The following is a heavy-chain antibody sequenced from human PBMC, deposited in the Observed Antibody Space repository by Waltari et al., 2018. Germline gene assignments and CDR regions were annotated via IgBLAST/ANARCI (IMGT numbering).Heavy chain of an antibody. Sequence: QVQLQQWGAGLLKPSETLSLTCAVYGGSFSGYYWSWIRQPPGKGLEWIGEINHSGSTNYNPSLKSRVTISVDTSKNQFSLKLSSVTAADTAVYYCARGRGRRITMVRGVMPLDAFDIWGQGTMVTVSS. D-gene: IGHD3-10*01. CDR3: ARGRGRRITMVRGVMPLDAFDI. CDR2: INHSGST. CDR1: GGSFSGYY. J-gene: IGHJ3*02. V-gene: IGHV4-34*01.